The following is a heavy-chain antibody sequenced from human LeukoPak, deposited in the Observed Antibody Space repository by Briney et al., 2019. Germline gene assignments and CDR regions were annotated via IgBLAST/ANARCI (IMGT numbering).Heavy chain of an antibody. CDR2: IYYSGST. CDR3: ARLGYCSGGSCYSAGEDY. J-gene: IGHJ4*02. V-gene: IGHV4-38-2*01. CDR1: GFTFSSYG. D-gene: IGHD2-15*01. Sequence: PGGSLRLSCAASGFTFSSYGMSWVRQAPGKGLEWIGSIYYSGSTYYNPSLKSRVTISVDTSKNQFSLKLSSVTAADTAVYYCARLGYCSGGSCYSAGEDYWGQGTLVTVSS.